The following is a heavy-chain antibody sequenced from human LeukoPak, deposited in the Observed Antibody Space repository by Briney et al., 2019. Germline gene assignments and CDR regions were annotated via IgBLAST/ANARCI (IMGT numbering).Heavy chain of an antibody. CDR2: MNPNSGNT. J-gene: IGHJ4*02. CDR3: AWGSYDRSGYRFDS. V-gene: IGHV1-8*01. CDR1: GYTFTSYD. D-gene: IGHD3-22*01. Sequence: ASVKVSCKASGYTFTSYDINWVRQATGQGLEWMGWMNPNSGNTGYAQKLQGRVTLTRNNSINTAYMELSSLRSEDTAVYYCAWGSYDRSGYRFDSWGQGTLVTVSS.